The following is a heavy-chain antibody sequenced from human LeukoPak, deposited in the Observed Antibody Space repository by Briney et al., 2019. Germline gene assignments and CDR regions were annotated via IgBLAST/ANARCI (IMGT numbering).Heavy chain of an antibody. CDR3: ARHKAAGYDFNDY. D-gene: IGHD3-3*01. CDR2: IYYSGST. V-gene: IGHV4-39*01. Sequence: NPSETLSLTCTVSGGPISSSSYYWGWIRQPPGKGLEWIGSIYYSGSTYYNPSLKSRVTISVDTSKNQFSLKLSSVTAADTAVYYCARHKAAGYDFNDYWGQGTLVTVSS. J-gene: IGHJ4*02. CDR1: GGPISSSSYY.